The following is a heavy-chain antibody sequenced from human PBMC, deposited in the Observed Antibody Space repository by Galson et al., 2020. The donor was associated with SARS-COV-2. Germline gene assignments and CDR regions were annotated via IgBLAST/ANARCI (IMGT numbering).Heavy chain of an antibody. V-gene: IGHV3-13*01. CDR3: ARSSGTYPYYDDMDV. CDR1: GFTFSSHD. Sequence: GGSLRLSCSASGFTFSSHDMHWVRQVPGKGLEWVSAIGPTGNKFYPNSVRGRFTVSRDNAKNSVHLQMNSLTVGDAAVYFCARSSGTYPYYDDMDVWGQGTTVTVSS. CDR2: IGPTGNK. J-gene: IGHJ6*02. D-gene: IGHD6-19*01.